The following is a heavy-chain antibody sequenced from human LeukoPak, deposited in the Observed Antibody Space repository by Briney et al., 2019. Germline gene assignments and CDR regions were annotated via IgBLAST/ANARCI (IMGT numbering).Heavy chain of an antibody. CDR1: GGTFSSYA. J-gene: IGHJ4*02. D-gene: IGHD3-10*01. CDR3: ARDSPDGSGTYYNDSPDY. Sequence: SVKVSCKASGGTFSSYAISWVRQAPGQGLEWMGGIIPIFGTANYRQKLQGRVTMTTDTFTGTAYMDLRSLRSDDTAIYYCARDSPDGSGTYYNDSPDYWGQGTLVTVSS. V-gene: IGHV1-69*05. CDR2: IIPIFGTA.